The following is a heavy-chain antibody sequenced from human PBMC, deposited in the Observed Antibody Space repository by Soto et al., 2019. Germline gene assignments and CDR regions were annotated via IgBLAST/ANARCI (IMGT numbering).Heavy chain of an antibody. J-gene: IGHJ4*02. CDR2: IVVGSGNT. V-gene: IGHV1-58*01. D-gene: IGHD3-22*01. CDR3: AADLNGGYYDSSGYPDNFDY. CDR1: GFTFTSSA. Sequence: ASVKVSCKASGFTFTSSAVQWVRQARGQRLEWIGWIVVGSGNTNYAQKFQERVTITGDMSTSTAYMELSSLRSEDTAVYYCAADLNGGYYDSSGYPDNFDYWGQGTLVTVSS.